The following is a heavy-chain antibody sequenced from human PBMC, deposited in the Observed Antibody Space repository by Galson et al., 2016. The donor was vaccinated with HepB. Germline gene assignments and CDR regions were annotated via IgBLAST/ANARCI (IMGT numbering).Heavy chain of an antibody. CDR2: ISHSGSA. Sequence: LSLTCSVSGVSIRNSGRYWTWVRQHPGQGLEWIGYISHSGSAYYNLSLRSRLTISVDTSKNQFSLKLSSVTAADTAMYYCTTSWYYDSWSGHSHEGWFDPWGQGILVTVSS. V-gene: IGHV4-31*03. J-gene: IGHJ5*02. D-gene: IGHD3-3*01. CDR1: GVSIRNSGRY. CDR3: TTSWYYDSWSGHSHEGWFDP.